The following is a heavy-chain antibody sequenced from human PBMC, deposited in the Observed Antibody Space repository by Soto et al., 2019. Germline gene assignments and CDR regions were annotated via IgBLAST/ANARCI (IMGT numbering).Heavy chain of an antibody. V-gene: IGHV3-66*01. CDR2: IYSGGST. D-gene: IGHD3-10*01. CDR3: ARAGLLWFGEPEDV. CDR1: GFTVSSNY. J-gene: IGHJ6*02. Sequence: GGSLRLSCAASGFTVSSNYMSWVRQAPGKGLEWVSVIYSGGSTYYADSVKGRFTISRDNSKNTLYLQMNSLRAEDTAVYYCARAGLLWFGEPEDVWGQGTPVTVSS.